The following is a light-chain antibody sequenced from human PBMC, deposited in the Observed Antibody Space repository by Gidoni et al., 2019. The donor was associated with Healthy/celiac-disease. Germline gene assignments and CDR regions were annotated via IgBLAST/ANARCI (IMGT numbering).Light chain of an antibody. Sequence: PLSVSPGERATLSCRASQSVNSNLAWYQQRPGQAPRLLIYGASTRATGIPARFSGSGSGTEFTLTISSLQSEDFAVYYCQQYNDWPPLTFGGGTKVEIK. V-gene: IGKV3-15*01. CDR3: QQYNDWPPLT. J-gene: IGKJ4*01. CDR1: QSVNSN. CDR2: GAS.